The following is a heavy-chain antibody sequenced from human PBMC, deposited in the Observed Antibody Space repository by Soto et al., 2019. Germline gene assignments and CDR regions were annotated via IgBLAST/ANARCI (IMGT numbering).Heavy chain of an antibody. J-gene: IGHJ6*02. CDR2: IIPIFCTA. V-gene: IGHV1-69*13. D-gene: IGHD2-2*01. Sequence: GASEKVSCKASGGTFSSYAISWVRQAPGQGLEWMGGIIPIFCTANNTQKFQGRVTITADESTSTAYMELSSLRSEDTAVYYCARWDIVVVPAAVRANYYYGMDVWGQGTMVTVSS. CDR1: GGTFSSYA. CDR3: ARWDIVVVPAAVRANYYYGMDV.